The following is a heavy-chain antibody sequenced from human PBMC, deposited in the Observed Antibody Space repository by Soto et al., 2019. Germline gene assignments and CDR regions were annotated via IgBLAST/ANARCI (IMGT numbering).Heavy chain of an antibody. CDR3: GILDIITCRGVIGPNDAFDS. CDR1: GGSISSGDYY. J-gene: IGHJ3*02. V-gene: IGHV4-30-4*01. D-gene: IGHD3-16*02. Sequence: QVQLQESSPGLVKPSQTLSLTCNVSGGSISSGDYYWSWIRQPPGKGLEWIDYIYFSESTSYNPSLKSWISISGDKSKNQCSLRLTSVTAADTAVYYCGILDIITCRGVIGPNDAFDSWGQGKMVTVSS. CDR2: IYFSEST.